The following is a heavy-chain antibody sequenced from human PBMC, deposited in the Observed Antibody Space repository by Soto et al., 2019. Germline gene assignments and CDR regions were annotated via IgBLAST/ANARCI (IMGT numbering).Heavy chain of an antibody. D-gene: IGHD3-22*01. CDR1: GGSISSYY. CDR3: ARSSGYWVGAFDI. V-gene: IGHV4-59*01. CDR2: IYYSGST. Sequence: SETLSLTCTVSGGSISSYYWSWIRQPPGKGLEWIGYIYYSGSTNYNPSLKSRVTISVDTSKNQFSRKLSSVTAADTAVYYCARSSGYWVGAFDIWGQGTMVTVSS. J-gene: IGHJ3*02.